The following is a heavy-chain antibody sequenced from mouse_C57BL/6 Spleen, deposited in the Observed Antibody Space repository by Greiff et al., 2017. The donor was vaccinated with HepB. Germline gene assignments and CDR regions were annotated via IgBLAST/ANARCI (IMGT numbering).Heavy chain of an antibody. V-gene: IGHV10-3*01. D-gene: IGHD2-2*01. CDR2: IRRKSSNYAT. CDR3: VRDGYGYDGFDY. CDR1: GFTFNTYA. Sequence: EVKVVESGGGLVQPKGSLKLSCAASGFTFNTYAMHWVRQAPGKGLEWVARIRRKSSNYATYYADSVKDRFTISSDNSQSMLYLQMNNLKTEDTAMYYCVRDGYGYDGFDYWGQGTTLTVSS. J-gene: IGHJ2*01.